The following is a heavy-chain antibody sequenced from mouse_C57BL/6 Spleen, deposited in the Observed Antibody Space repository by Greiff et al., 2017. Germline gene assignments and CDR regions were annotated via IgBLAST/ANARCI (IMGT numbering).Heavy chain of an antibody. V-gene: IGHV1-76*01. Sequence: QVQLQQSGAELVRPGASVKLSCKASGYTFTDYYINWVKQRPGQGLEWIARIYPGSGNTYYNEKFKGKATLTAEKSSSTAYMQLSSLTSEDSAVYFCAREDYYGSSYGYFDYWGQGTTLTVSS. CDR1: GYTFTDYY. CDR2: IYPGSGNT. CDR3: AREDYYGSSYGYFDY. D-gene: IGHD1-1*01. J-gene: IGHJ2*01.